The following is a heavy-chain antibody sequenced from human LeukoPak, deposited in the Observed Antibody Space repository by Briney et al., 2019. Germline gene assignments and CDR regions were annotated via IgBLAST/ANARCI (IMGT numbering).Heavy chain of an antibody. CDR1: GFTFSSYN. CDR3: ARTAPDYYDSSGKL. J-gene: IGHJ4*02. V-gene: IGHV3-48*01. Sequence: GGSLRLSCAASGFTFSSYNMNRVRQAPGKGLEWVSYISSRSSIIHYAHSVKGRFTISRDNAKNSLYLQMNSLRAEDTAVYYCARTAPDYYDSSGKLWVEGTLVTVSS. CDR2: ISSRSSII. D-gene: IGHD3-22*01.